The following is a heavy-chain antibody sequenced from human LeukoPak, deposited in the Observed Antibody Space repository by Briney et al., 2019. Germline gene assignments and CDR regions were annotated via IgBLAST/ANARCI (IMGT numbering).Heavy chain of an antibody. CDR3: AKDPISPYYYDSSGYFDY. Sequence: GGSLRLSCAASGFTFSSYAMSWVRQAPGKGLEWVSAISGSGGSTYYADSVKGRFTISRDNSKNTLYLQMNSLRAEDTAVYYCAKDPISPYYYDSSGYFDYRGQGTLVTVSS. J-gene: IGHJ4*02. CDR2: ISGSGGST. CDR1: GFTFSSYA. D-gene: IGHD3-22*01. V-gene: IGHV3-23*01.